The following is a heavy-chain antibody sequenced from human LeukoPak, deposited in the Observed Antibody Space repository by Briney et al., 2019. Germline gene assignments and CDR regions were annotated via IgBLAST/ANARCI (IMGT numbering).Heavy chain of an antibody. D-gene: IGHD3-10*01. Sequence: GGSLRLSCAASGFTFSSYAMSWVRQAPGKGLEWVAVISYDGSNKYYADSVKGRFTISRDNSKNTLYLQMNSLRAEDTAVYYCTRDFPFKPLGYGSGSCLDYWGQGTLVTVSS. CDR3: TRDFPFKPLGYGSGSCLDY. CDR1: GFTFSSYA. V-gene: IGHV3-30-3*01. J-gene: IGHJ4*02. CDR2: ISYDGSNK.